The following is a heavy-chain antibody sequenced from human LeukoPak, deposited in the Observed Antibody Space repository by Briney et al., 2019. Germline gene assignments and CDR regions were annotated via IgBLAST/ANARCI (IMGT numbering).Heavy chain of an antibody. V-gene: IGHV3-30*04. J-gene: IGHJ3*02. D-gene: IGHD1-26*01. CDR2: ISYDGSNK. CDR1: GFTFSSYA. Sequence: QPGRSLRLSCAASGFTFSSYAMHWVRQAPGKGLEWVAVISYDGSNKYYADSVKGRFTISRDNSKNTLYLQMNSLRAEDTAVYYCARDWVEWGSWGAFDIWGQGTMVTVSS. CDR3: ARDWVEWGSWGAFDI.